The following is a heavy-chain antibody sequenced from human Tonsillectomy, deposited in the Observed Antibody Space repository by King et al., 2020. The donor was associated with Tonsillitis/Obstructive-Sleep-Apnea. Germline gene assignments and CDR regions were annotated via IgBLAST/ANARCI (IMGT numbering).Heavy chain of an antibody. CDR2: INPNSGGT. J-gene: IGHJ4*02. Sequence: QLVQSGAEVKKPGASVKVSCKASGYTFTGYYMHWVRQAPGQGLEWMGWINPNSGGTNYAQKFQGRVTMTRDTSISTAYMELRRLRSDDTAVYYCARKGGDYYDSSGYLDYWGQGTLVTVSS. V-gene: IGHV1-2*02. CDR3: ARKGGDYYDSSGYLDY. D-gene: IGHD3-22*01. CDR1: GYTFTGYY.